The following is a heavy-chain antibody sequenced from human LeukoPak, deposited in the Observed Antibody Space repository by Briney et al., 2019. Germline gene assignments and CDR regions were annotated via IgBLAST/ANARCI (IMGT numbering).Heavy chain of an antibody. D-gene: IGHD3-22*01. CDR3: ARVTGYVIEDYFDY. CDR1: GGSFSGYY. J-gene: IGHJ4*02. V-gene: IGHV4-34*01. Sequence: SETLSLTCAVYGGSFSGYYWSWIRQPPGKGLEWIGEINHSGSTNYNPSLKSRVTISVDTSKNQFSLKLSSVTAADTAVYYCARVTGYVIEDYFDYWGQGTLVTVSS. CDR2: INHSGST.